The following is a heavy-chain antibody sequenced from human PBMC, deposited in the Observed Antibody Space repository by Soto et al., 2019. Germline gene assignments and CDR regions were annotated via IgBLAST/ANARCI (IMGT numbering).Heavy chain of an antibody. CDR2: ITGSGSTT. J-gene: IGHJ4*02. D-gene: IGHD3-16*01. CDR3: ARRGGALGY. CDR1: GFTFSSYA. Sequence: EVQLLESGGGLVQPGGSLRLSCAASGFTFSSYAMSWVRQAPGKGLEWVSVITGSGSTTYYAASVKGRFTISRDNSKNTLYRQMNSLRAEDTAVYYCARRGGALGYWGQGTLVTVSS. V-gene: IGHV3-23*01.